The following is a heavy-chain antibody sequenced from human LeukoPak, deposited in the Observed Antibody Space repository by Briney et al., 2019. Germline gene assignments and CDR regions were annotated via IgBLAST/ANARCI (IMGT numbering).Heavy chain of an antibody. V-gene: IGHV3-23*01. J-gene: IGHJ5*02. Sequence: GSLRLSCAASGFIFSNYALMWVRQAPGKGLEWVSSITGRGDETFYADSVKGRFSLSRDNSKNMLYLQMYSLGAEDTAIYYCAKGAAAGLVDWFDPWGQGTLVTVSS. D-gene: IGHD6-13*01. CDR3: AKGAAAGLVDWFDP. CDR1: GFIFSNYA. CDR2: ITGRGDET.